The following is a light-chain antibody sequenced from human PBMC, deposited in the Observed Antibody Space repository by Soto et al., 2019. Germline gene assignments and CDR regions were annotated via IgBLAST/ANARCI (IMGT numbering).Light chain of an antibody. Sequence: EIVMTQSPDTLSVSPGERATLSCRASQSISTKVGWYQHKPGQPPRLLIYGASTRATGVPPRFSGSGSGTEFTLTISSLQSEDFAVYYCQQYNIWSSITFGQGTRLEIK. CDR1: QSISTK. V-gene: IGKV3-15*01. J-gene: IGKJ5*01. CDR3: QQYNIWSSIT. CDR2: GAS.